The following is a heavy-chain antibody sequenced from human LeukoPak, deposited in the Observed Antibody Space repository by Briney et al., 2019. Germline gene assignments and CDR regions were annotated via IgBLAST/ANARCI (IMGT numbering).Heavy chain of an antibody. CDR1: GGSISSGSYY. J-gene: IGHJ5*02. CDR2: IYTSGST. D-gene: IGHD2-2*01. Sequence: SQTLSLTCTVSGGSISSGSYYWSWIRQPAGKGLEWIGRIYTSGSTNYNPSLKSRVTISVDTSKNQFSLKLSSVTAADTAVYYCASGGYCSSTSCPSSLYWFDPWGQGTLVTVSS. CDR3: ASGGYCSSTSCPSSLYWFDP. V-gene: IGHV4-61*02.